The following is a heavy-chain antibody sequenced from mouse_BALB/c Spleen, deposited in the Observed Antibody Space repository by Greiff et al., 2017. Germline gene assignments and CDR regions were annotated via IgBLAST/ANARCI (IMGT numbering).Heavy chain of an antibody. Sequence: VQLQQSGAELARPGASVKLSCKASGYTFTDYYINWVKQRTGQGLEWIGEIYPGSGNTYYNEKFKGKATLTADKSSSTAYMQLSSLTSEDSAVYFCARSGGYDGAMDYWGQGTSVTVSS. J-gene: IGHJ4*01. CDR1: GYTFTDYY. V-gene: IGHV1-77*01. CDR2: IYPGSGNT. D-gene: IGHD2-2*01. CDR3: ARSGGYDGAMDY.